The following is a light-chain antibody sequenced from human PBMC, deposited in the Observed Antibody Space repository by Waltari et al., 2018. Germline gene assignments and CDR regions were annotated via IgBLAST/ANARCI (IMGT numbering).Light chain of an antibody. CDR1: SRCVGPYNL. CDR3: CSYAGSGSSVV. Sequence: QSALTQPASVSGSPGQSITISCTGTSRCVGPYNLVSWYQHPPGKAPKLIIYEVSQRPSGVSNRFSGSKSGTTASLTISGLQAEDEADFYCCSYAGSGSSVVFGGGTKLTVL. V-gene: IGLV2-23*02. CDR2: EVS. J-gene: IGLJ2*01.